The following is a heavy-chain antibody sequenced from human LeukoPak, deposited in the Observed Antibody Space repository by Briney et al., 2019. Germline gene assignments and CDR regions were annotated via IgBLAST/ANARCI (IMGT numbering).Heavy chain of an antibody. V-gene: IGHV3-33*08. J-gene: IGHJ6*02. CDR1: GFTFSSYS. Sequence: GGSLRLSCAASGFTFSSYSMNWVRQAPGQGLEWVAVIWYDGSNQYYADSVKGRFTISRDNSRNMLYLQVSSLRAEDTAVYYCARDIASVRMDVWGQGTTVIVSS. CDR2: IWYDGSNQ. CDR3: ARDIASVRMDV. D-gene: IGHD2-21*01.